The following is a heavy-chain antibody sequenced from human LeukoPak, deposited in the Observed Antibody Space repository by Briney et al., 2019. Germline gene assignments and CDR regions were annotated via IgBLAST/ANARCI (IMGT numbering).Heavy chain of an antibody. CDR1: GGSFSGYY. J-gene: IGHJ4*02. Sequence: SETLSLTCAVYGGSFSGYYWSWIRQPPGKGLEWIGEINHSGSTNYNPSLKSRVTISVDTSKNQFSLKLSSVTAADTAVYYCARGFYRLLHFDYWGQGTLVTVSS. CDR2: INHSGST. D-gene: IGHD2-2*01. V-gene: IGHV4-34*01. CDR3: ARGFYRLLHFDY.